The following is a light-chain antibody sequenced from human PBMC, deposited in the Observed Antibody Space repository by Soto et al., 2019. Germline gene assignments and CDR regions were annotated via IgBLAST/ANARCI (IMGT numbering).Light chain of an antibody. V-gene: IGKV1-39*01. CDR2: AAS. J-gene: IGKJ5*01. CDR1: QSISTY. Sequence: DIQRTQSPSSLSASVGDRATITGRASQSISTYLNWYQQKAGLAPKLLIYAASSLQSGVPSRFSGSGSGTDFTLTISSLQPEDFATYYCQQSYSHLITFGQGTRLEI. CDR3: QQSYSHLIT.